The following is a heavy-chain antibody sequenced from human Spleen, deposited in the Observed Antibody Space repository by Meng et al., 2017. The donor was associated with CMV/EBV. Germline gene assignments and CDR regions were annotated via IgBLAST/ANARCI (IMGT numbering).Heavy chain of an antibody. J-gene: IGHJ4*02. V-gene: IGHV3-7*03. CDR2: IKQDGSEK. CDR1: GFTFSSYW. D-gene: IGHD1-7*01. CDR3: AKAWTGTTNFDY. Sequence: GESLKISCAASGFTFSSYWMSWVRQAPGKGLEWVANIKQDGSEKYCVDSVKGRFTISRDNAKNSLFLQMNSLRSDDTAVYYCAKAWTGTTNFDYWGQGTLVTVSS.